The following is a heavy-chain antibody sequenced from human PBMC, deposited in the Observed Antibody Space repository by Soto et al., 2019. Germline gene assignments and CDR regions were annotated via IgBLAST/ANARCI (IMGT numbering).Heavy chain of an antibody. CDR3: VRDTSFDY. J-gene: IGHJ4*02. CDR2: ISSNGGIT. D-gene: IGHD3-16*01. V-gene: IGHV3-64*01. Sequence: EVQLVESGGGLVQPGGSLRLFCAASGFTFSSYDMHWVRQAPGKGLEYISAISSNGGITYYANSVKGRFTISRDNSKNMMYLQMGSLRAEDMAVYYCVRDTSFDYWGQGTLVTVSS. CDR1: GFTFSSYD.